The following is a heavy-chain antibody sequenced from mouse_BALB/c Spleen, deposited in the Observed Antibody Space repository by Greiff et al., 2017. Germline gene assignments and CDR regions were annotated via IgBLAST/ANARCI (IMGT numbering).Heavy chain of an antibody. Sequence: VKLMESGAELAKPGASVKMSCKASGYTFTSYWMHWVKQRPGQGLEWIGYINPSTGYTEYNQKFKDKATLTADKSSSTAYMQLSSLTSEDSAVYYCASSGFAYWGQGTLVTVSA. V-gene: IGHV1-7*01. CDR1: GYTFTSYW. D-gene: IGHD3-1*01. CDR3: ASSGFAY. CDR2: INPSTGYT. J-gene: IGHJ3*01.